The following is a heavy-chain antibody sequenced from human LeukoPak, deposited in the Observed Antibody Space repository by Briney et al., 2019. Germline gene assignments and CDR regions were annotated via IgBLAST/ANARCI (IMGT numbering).Heavy chain of an antibody. CDR2: ITVYNGNT. CDR1: GYTFSSYG. D-gene: IGHD6-13*01. CDR3: ARDRGYEQQRWFDL. J-gene: IGHJ5*01. Sequence: ASVKVSCKASGYTFSSYGISWVRQAPGQGLEWMGWITVYNGNTEYAHKYQDRVTMTTDTSTSTAYMDLRSLRSDDTAVYYCARDRGYEQQRWFDLWGQGTLVTVSS. V-gene: IGHV1-18*01.